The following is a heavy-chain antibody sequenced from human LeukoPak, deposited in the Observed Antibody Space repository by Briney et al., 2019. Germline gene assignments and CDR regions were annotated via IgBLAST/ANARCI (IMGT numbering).Heavy chain of an antibody. D-gene: IGHD3-10*01. V-gene: IGHV4-38-2*02. CDR1: GYSISSGYY. CDR3: AGAMVRGVSFDY. Sequence: SETLSLTCTVSGYSISSGYYWGWIRQPPGKGLEWIGSIYHSGSTYYNPSLKSRVTISVDTSKNQFSLKLSSVTAADTAVYYCAGAMVRGVSFDYWGQGTLVTVSS. J-gene: IGHJ4*02. CDR2: IYHSGST.